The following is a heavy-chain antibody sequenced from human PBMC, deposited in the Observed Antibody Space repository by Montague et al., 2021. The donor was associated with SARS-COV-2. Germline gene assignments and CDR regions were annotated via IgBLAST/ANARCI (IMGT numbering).Heavy chain of an antibody. Sequence: SLRLSCAASESTFSNYAMHWVRQAPGKGLEWVAFISYDGSKKYYADSVKGRFTISRDNSKNTLYLRMNSLRAEDTAVYYCARESVRAVAGDFDYWGQGTLVTVSS. CDR2: ISYDGSKK. CDR1: ESTFSNYA. D-gene: IGHD6-19*01. J-gene: IGHJ4*02. CDR3: ARESVRAVAGDFDY. V-gene: IGHV3-30-3*01.